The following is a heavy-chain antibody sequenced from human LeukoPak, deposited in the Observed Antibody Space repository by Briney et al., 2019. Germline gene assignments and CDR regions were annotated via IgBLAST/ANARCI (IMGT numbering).Heavy chain of an antibody. Sequence: GGSLRLSCAASGLTFINSWMSWVRQAPGKGLEWVANIHPNGGTKNYVDSVRGPFTISRDNAANSLYLQMNSLRVEDTAVYYCASTFPYCSGINCALGAQGILVTVAS. J-gene: IGHJ4*02. CDR1: GLTFINSW. CDR2: IHPNGGTK. CDR3: ASTFPYCSGINCAL. D-gene: IGHD2-15*01. V-gene: IGHV3-7*01.